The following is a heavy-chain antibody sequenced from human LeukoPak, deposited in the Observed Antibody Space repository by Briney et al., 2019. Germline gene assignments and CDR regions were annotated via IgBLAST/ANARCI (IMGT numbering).Heavy chain of an antibody. J-gene: IGHJ5*02. V-gene: IGHV3-74*01. CDR1: GFTFSPYW. CDR2: IDTDGIGT. CDR3: ARGGYTGSQLDNWFDP. Sequence: GGSLRLSCAASGFTFSPYWMHWVRQGPGKGLLWVSRIDTDGIGTTYADSVKGRFTISRDNAKNTLYLQMNSLRAEDTGVYFCARGGYTGSQLDNWFDPWGQGTLVTVSS. D-gene: IGHD1-26*01.